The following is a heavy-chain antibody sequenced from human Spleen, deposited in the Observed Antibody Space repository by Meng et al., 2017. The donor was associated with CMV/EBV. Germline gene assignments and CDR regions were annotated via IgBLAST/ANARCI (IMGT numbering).Heavy chain of an antibody. D-gene: IGHD3-10*01. CDR1: GGTFSSYA. CDR3: AKVGGSGVDY. J-gene: IGHJ4*02. Sequence: SVKVSCKASGGTFSSYAISWVRQAPGQGLEWMGGIIPIFGTANYAQKFQGRVTITTDESTSTAYMELSSLRAEDTALYYCAKVGGSGVDYWGQGTLVTVSS. V-gene: IGHV1-69*05. CDR2: IIPIFGTA.